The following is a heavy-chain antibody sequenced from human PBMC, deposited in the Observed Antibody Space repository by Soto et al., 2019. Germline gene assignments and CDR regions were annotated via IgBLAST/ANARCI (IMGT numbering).Heavy chain of an antibody. J-gene: IGHJ4*02. CDR2: ISGRGTNT. Sequence: PGGSLRLSCAASGSISTTTPLSWVRHAPGKGLEWVSTISGRGTNTYYADSVKGRFIISRDNLKNTVNLQMNGLGVEDTAIYYCATSFRYFDNWGQGTRVTVSS. V-gene: IGHV3-23*01. CDR3: ATSFRYFDN. CDR1: GSISTTTP.